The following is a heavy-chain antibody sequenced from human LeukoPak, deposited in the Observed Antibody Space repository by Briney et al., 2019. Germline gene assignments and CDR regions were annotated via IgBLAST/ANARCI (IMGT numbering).Heavy chain of an antibody. CDR3: ARVRGSGDWYVEY. Sequence: GGSLRLSCAASGFTLSSYGMHWLREAPGKGLGWSAIIYADDSTNYYAASVKGRFIISRDSTKNTVLLQMNSLSAEDTAVYYCARVRGSGDWYVEYWGEGTLVTVSS. CDR2: IYADDSTN. V-gene: IGHV3-33*01. D-gene: IGHD2-21*02. CDR1: GFTLSSYG. J-gene: IGHJ4*02.